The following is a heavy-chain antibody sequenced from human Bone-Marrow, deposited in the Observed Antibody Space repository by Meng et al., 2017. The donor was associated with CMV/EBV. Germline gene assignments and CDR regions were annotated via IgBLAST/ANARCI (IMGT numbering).Heavy chain of an antibody. CDR1: GYTFTGYY. CDR2: INPNSGGT. V-gene: IGHV1-2*04. Sequence: SGYTFTGYYMRWVRQAPGQGLEWMGWINPNSGGTNYAQKFQGWVTMTRDTSISTAYMELSRLRSDDTAVYYCARELSGSYYLDAFDIWGQGTMVTVSS. D-gene: IGHD1-26*01. CDR3: ARELSGSYYLDAFDI. J-gene: IGHJ3*02.